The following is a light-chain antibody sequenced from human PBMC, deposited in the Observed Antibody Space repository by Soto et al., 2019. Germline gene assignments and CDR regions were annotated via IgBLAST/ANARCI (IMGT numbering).Light chain of an antibody. CDR2: DAS. CDR1: QSIGTY. CDR3: QHYNSYSEA. Sequence: EIVLTQSPATLSLSPGEGATLSCRASQSIGTYLAWYQHKPGQAPRLLIYDASNRATGIPARFSGSGSGTDFSLTISSLEPEDFATYYCQHYNSYSEAFGQGTKVELK. J-gene: IGKJ1*01. V-gene: IGKV3-11*01.